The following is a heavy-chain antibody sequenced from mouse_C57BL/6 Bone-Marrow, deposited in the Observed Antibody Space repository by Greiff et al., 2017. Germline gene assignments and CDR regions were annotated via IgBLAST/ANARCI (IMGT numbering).Heavy chain of an antibody. CDR1: GFSLTSYG. Sequence: VQLQQSGPGLVQPSQRLSITCTVSGFSLTSYGVHLVRQSPGKGLEWLGVIWRGGSTDYNAAFMSRLSITKDNSKSQVFFKMNSLQADDTAIYYCAKKEDSYLYAMDYWGQGASDTVSS. CDR2: IWRGGST. D-gene: IGHD5-5*01. J-gene: IGHJ4*01. V-gene: IGHV2-5*01. CDR3: AKKEDSYLYAMDY.